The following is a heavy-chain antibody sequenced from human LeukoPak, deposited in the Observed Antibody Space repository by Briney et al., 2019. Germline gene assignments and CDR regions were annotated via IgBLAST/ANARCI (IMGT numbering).Heavy chain of an antibody. CDR1: GGSFSGYY. CDR3: ARESPVVVPAAIDYYYMDV. Sequence: SETLSLTCAVYGGSFSGYYWSWIRQPPGKGLEWIGEINHSGSTNYNPSPKSRVTISVDTSKNQFSLKLSSVTAADTAVYYCARESPVVVPAAIDYYYMDVWGKGTTVTVSS. J-gene: IGHJ6*03. CDR2: INHSGST. V-gene: IGHV4-34*01. D-gene: IGHD2-2*01.